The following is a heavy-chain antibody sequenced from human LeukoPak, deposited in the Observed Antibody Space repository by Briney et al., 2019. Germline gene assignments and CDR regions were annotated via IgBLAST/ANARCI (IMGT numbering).Heavy chain of an antibody. CDR1: GFTFSSYS. CDR3: AREGTLRYFDWFQRPVDLGSFDY. J-gene: IGHJ4*02. D-gene: IGHD3-9*01. Sequence: GGSLRLSCAASGFTFSSYSMNWVRQAPGKGLEWVSSISSSSSYIYYADSVKGRFTISRDNAKNSLYLQMNSLRAEDTAVYYCAREGTLRYFDWFQRPVDLGSFDYWGQGTLVTVSS. V-gene: IGHV3-21*01. CDR2: ISSSSSYI.